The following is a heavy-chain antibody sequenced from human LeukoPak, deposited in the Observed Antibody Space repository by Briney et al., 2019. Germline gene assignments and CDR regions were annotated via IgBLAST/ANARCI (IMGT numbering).Heavy chain of an antibody. J-gene: IGHJ6*03. Sequence: PGGSLRLSCAASGFTFRSYAMHWVRQAPGKGLEWVAVISYDGSNKCFGDSVKGRFTISRDNSKNTLYLQMDSLRAEDTAIYYCAKAVTSDYHSLYYNYYMDVWGKGTTVTVSS. CDR2: ISYDGSNK. CDR1: GFTFRSYA. V-gene: IGHV3-30*18. CDR3: AKAVTSDYHSLYYNYYMDV. D-gene: IGHD3-10*01.